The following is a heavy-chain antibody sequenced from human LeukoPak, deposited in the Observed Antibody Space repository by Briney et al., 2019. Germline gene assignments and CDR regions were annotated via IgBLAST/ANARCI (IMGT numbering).Heavy chain of an antibody. Sequence: ASVKVSCKASGYTFTGYYMHWVRQAPGQGLEWMGWISAYNGNTNYAQKLQGRVTMTTDTSTSTAYMELRSLRSDDTAVYYCARDRAPGYYYDSSGYYWKSWGQGTLVTVSS. V-gene: IGHV1-18*04. J-gene: IGHJ4*02. CDR1: GYTFTGYY. CDR3: ARDRAPGYYYDSSGYYWKS. CDR2: ISAYNGNT. D-gene: IGHD3-22*01.